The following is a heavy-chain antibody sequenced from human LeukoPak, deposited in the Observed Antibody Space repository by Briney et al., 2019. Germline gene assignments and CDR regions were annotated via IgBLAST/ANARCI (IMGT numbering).Heavy chain of an antibody. CDR3: ASGYSYGFDY. CDR2: INHSGGT. CDR1: GGSFSGYY. Sequence: SETLSLTCAVYGGSFSGYYWSWIRQPPGKGLEWIGEINHSGGTKYNPSLKSRVTISLDTSKNQFSLKLSSVTAADTAVYYCASGYSYGFDYWGQGTLVTVSS. J-gene: IGHJ4*02. D-gene: IGHD5-18*01. V-gene: IGHV4-34*01.